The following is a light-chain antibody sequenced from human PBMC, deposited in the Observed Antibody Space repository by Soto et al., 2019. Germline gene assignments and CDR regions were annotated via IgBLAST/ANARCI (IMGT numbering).Light chain of an antibody. Sequence: QSALTQPASVSGSRGQSITISCTGTSSDVGGYNYVSWYQQHPGKAPKLMIYEVSNRPSGVSNRFSGSKSGNTASLTISGLQAEDEADYYCCSYTSSNTWVFGGGTKVTVL. CDR2: EVS. J-gene: IGLJ3*02. CDR3: CSYTSSNTWV. V-gene: IGLV2-14*01. CDR1: SSDVGGYNY.